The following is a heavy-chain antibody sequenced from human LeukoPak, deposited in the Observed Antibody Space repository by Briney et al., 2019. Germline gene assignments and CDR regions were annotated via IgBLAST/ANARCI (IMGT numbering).Heavy chain of an antibody. CDR3: ARSSGSGWSFLDY. CDR1: GYGFPSYW. Sequence: GESLKISCNGSGYGFPSYWIGWLRQMPGKGLEWMGIIYPADSDARYSPSFQGQVTLSADKSISTAYLQWSSLKASDTAMYYCARSSGSGWSFLDYWGQGTLVTVSS. D-gene: IGHD6-19*01. CDR2: IYPADSDA. V-gene: IGHV5-51*01. J-gene: IGHJ4*02.